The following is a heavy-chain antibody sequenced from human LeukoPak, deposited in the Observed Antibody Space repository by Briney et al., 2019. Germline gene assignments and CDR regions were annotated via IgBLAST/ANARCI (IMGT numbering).Heavy chain of an antibody. CDR2: IWFDGSNK. J-gene: IGHJ4*02. CDR1: GFTFSSYG. D-gene: IGHD3-22*01. Sequence: GGSLRLSCAASGFTFSSYGMHWVRQAPGKGLEWVAVIWFDGSNKYYADSVKGRFTISRDNSKNTLYLQMNSLRAEDTAVYYCVKARPSSGYPHFDYWGQGTLVTVSS. CDR3: VKARPSSGYPHFDY. V-gene: IGHV3-33*06.